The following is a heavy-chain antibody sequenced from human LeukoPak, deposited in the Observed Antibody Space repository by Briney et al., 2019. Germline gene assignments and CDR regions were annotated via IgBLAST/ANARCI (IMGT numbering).Heavy chain of an antibody. CDR3: TRDGEFFDY. Sequence: GGSLRLSCAASGFTLSNAWMSWVRQAPGKGLEWVGRIKSKTVGGTTDYAAPVKGRFTISRDDSKNTLYLQMNSLKTEDTAVYYCTRDGEFFDYWGQGTLVTVSS. J-gene: IGHJ4*02. V-gene: IGHV3-15*01. CDR2: IKSKTVGGTT. D-gene: IGHD3-10*01. CDR1: GFTLSNAW.